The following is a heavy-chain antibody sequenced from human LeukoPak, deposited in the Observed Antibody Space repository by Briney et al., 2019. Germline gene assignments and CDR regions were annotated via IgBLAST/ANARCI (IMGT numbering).Heavy chain of an antibody. CDR2: ISYDGSNK. V-gene: IGHV3-30*04. CDR1: GFTFSSYA. J-gene: IGHJ4*02. Sequence: GRSLRLSCAASGFTFSSYAMDWVRQAPGKGLEWVAVISYDGSNKYYADSVKGRFTISRDNSKNTLYLQMNSLRAEDTAVYYCAKGAGEVYDYVWGSYRYTIKYYFDYWGQGTLVTVSS. D-gene: IGHD3-16*02. CDR3: AKGAGEVYDYVWGSYRYTIKYYFDY.